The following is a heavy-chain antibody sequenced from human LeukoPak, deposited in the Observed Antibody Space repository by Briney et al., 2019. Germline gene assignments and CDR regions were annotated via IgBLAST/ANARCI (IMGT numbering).Heavy chain of an antibody. D-gene: IGHD3-16*01. Sequence: GGSLRLSCAASGFTFSSYSMNWVRQAPGKGLEWVSHISSSSTIYYADSVKGRFTISRDNAKNSLYLQMNSLRDEDTAVYYCARIAGGIDYWGQGTLVTVSS. J-gene: IGHJ4*02. CDR2: ISSSSTI. V-gene: IGHV3-48*02. CDR1: GFTFSSYS. CDR3: ARIAGGIDY.